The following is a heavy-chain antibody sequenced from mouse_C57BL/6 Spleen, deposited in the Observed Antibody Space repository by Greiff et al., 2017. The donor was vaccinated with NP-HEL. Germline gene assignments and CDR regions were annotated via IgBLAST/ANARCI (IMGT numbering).Heavy chain of an antibody. V-gene: IGHV8-12*01. J-gene: IGHJ4*01. Sequence: QVTLKVSGPGLLQPSPTLSLTCSFSGFSLSTSGMGVSWIRQPSGKGLEWLAHIYWDDDKRDNPSLKSRLTISKDTSRNQVFLKITSVDTADTATYYCARRATYSNSYAMGYWGQGTSVTVSS. CDR2: IYWDDDK. D-gene: IGHD2-5*01. CDR3: ARRATYSNSYAMGY. CDR1: GFSLSTSGMG.